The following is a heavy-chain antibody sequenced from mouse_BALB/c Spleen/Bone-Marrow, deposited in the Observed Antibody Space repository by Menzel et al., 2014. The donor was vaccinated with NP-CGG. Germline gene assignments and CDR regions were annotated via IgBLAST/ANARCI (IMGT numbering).Heavy chain of an antibody. CDR3: ARHAYYDQTEVSFVY. V-gene: IGHV5-9-2*01. J-gene: IGHJ3*01. CDR1: GFIFSSYG. Sequence: EVKLMESGGGLVKPGGSLKLSCAASGFIFSSYGMSWVRQTPEKRLEWVATISGGDSYTFYPDSVKGRFTVSRDNAKNNLYLQMSSLRSEDTALYYCARHAYYDQTEVSFVYWGRGTLVTVSA. CDR2: ISGGDSYT. D-gene: IGHD2-4*01.